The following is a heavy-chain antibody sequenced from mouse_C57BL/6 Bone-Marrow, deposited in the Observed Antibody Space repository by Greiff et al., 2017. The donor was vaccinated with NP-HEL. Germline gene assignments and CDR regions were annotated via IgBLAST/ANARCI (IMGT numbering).Heavy chain of an antibody. Sequence: EVKLVESGGGLVKPGGSLKLSCAASGFTFSSYALSWVRPTPETRLDWVATLSDGVSYPSYPDHVTGRFTLSRDNAKNNLYLQMSHLKSEDTAMYYCARRDGGYAMDYWGQGTSVTVSS. V-gene: IGHV5-4*03. CDR2: LSDGVSYP. CDR1: GFTFSSYA. J-gene: IGHJ4*01. CDR3: ARRDGGYAMDY.